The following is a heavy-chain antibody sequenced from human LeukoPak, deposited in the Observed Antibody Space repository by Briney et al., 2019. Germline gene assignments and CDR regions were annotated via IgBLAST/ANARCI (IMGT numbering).Heavy chain of an antibody. Sequence: SETLSLTCAVYGGSFSGNYWSWSRQPPGKGLEWIGEINHSGSTNYNPSLKSRVTISVDTSKNQFSLKLSSVTAADTAVYYCARDRPFDYWGQGTLVTVSS. CDR3: ARDRPFDY. CDR1: GGSFSGNY. V-gene: IGHV4-34*01. J-gene: IGHJ4*02. D-gene: IGHD6-6*01. CDR2: INHSGST.